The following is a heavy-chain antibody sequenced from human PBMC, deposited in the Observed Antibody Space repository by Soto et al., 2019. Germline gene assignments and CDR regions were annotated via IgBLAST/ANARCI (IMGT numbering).Heavy chain of an antibody. CDR1: SVSNAW. CDR3: TTIQLWLHDGY. J-gene: IGHJ4*02. CDR2: IKSKTDGGTT. D-gene: IGHD5-18*01. V-gene: IGHV3-15*07. Sequence: SVSNAWMNWVRQAPGKGLEWVGRIKSKTDGGTTDYAAPVKGRFTISRDDSKNTLYLQMNSLKTDDTAVYYCTTIQLWLHDGYLGQGTVATVSS.